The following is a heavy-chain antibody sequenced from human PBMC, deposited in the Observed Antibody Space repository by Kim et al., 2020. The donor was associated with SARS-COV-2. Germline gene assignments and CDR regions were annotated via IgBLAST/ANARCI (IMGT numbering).Heavy chain of an antibody. V-gene: IGHV3-13*01. CDR3: ARRDHGGYFDY. CDR1: GFTFSSYD. D-gene: IGHD3-16*01. J-gene: IGHJ4*02. CDR2: IGTAGDT. Sequence: GGSLRLSCAASGFTFSSYDMHWVRQATGKGLEWVSAIGTAGDTYYPGSVKGRFTISRENAKNSLYLQMNSLRAGDTAVYYCARRDHGGYFDYWGQGTLVTVSS.